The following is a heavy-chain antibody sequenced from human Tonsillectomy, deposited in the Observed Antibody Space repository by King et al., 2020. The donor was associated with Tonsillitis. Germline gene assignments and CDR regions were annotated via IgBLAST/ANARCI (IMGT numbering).Heavy chain of an antibody. D-gene: IGHD6-19*01. CDR2: IGCSSSAI. CDR1: GFTFSSFS. CDR3: ARSAVAGRGAFDI. J-gene: IGHJ3*02. Sequence: VQLVESGGGLVQPGGSLRLSCSASGFTFSSFSMNWVRQAPGKGLEWVSYIGCSSSAIYYADSVKGRFTISRDNAKNSLYLQMNSLRADDTAVYYCARSAVAGRGAFDIWSQGTMVTVSS. V-gene: IGHV3-48*01.